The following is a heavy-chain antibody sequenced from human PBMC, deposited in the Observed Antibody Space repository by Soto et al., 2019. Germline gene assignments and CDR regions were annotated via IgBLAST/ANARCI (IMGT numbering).Heavy chain of an antibody. CDR2: INHSGST. CDR3: ARVRFRPAAMPRESLDY. V-gene: IGHV4-34*01. D-gene: IGHD2-2*01. CDR1: GGSFSGYY. Sequence: SETLSLTCAVYGGSFSGYYWSWIRQPPGKGLEWIGEINHSGSTNYNPSLKSRVTISVDTSKNQFSLKLSSVTAADTAVYYCARVRFRPAAMPRESLDYWGQGTLVTVSS. J-gene: IGHJ4*02.